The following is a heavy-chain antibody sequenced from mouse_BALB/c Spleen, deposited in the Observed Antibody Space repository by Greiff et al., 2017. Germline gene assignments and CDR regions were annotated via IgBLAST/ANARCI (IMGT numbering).Heavy chain of an antibody. Sequence: VQLQQSGAELVKPGASVKLSCTASGFNIKDTYMHWVKQRPEQGLEWIGRIDPANGNTKYDPKFQGKATRTADTTSNTAYPQLSSLTSEDTAVYYCAREYYFDYWGQGTTLTVSS. V-gene: IGHV14-3*02. CDR1: GFNIKDTY. CDR2: IDPANGNT. J-gene: IGHJ2*01. CDR3: AREYYFDY.